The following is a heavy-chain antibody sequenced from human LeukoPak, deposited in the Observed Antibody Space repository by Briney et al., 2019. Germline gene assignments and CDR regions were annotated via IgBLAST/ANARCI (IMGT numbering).Heavy chain of an antibody. CDR3: AIMHPYYDGNGYWVQ. V-gene: IGHV3-23*01. D-gene: IGHD3-22*01. CDR2: INTSGGST. J-gene: IGHJ4*02. CDR1: GFTFSSYA. Sequence: PSGGSLRLSCAASGFTFSSYAMSWVRQAPGKGLEWVSGINTSGGSTAYADSVKGRFTISRDSPRNTLYMQMNSLRAEDTALYYCAIMHPYYDGNGYWVQWGQGTLVTVSS.